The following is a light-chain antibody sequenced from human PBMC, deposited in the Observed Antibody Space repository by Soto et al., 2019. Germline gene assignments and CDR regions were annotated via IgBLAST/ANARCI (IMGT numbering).Light chain of an antibody. V-gene: IGLV1-40*01. Sequence: QSVLTQAPSVSGAPGQRVTISCTGSSSNIGAGYDVHWYQLLPGAAPKLLIYDNSNRPSGVPDRFSGSKSGTSASLAITGLQAEDEADYYCQSYDSSLTGSGVVFGGGTKLTVL. CDR1: SSNIGAGYD. CDR3: QSYDSSLTGSGVV. CDR2: DNS. J-gene: IGLJ2*01.